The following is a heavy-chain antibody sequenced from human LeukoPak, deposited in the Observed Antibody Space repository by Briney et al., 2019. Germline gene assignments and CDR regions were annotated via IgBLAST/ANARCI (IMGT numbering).Heavy chain of an antibody. V-gene: IGHV3-30-3*01. Sequence: GGSLRLSCAASGFTFSSYAMHWVRQAPGKGLEWVAVISYDGSNKYYADSVKGRFTISRDNAKNSLDLQMNSLRAEDTAVYYCAREGGYCSGGSCHSYYFDYWGQGTLVTVSS. D-gene: IGHD2-15*01. CDR1: GFTFSSYA. CDR2: ISYDGSNK. J-gene: IGHJ4*02. CDR3: AREGGYCSGGSCHSYYFDY.